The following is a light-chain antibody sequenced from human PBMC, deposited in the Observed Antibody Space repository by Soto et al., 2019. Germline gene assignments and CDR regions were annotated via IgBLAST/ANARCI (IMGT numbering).Light chain of an antibody. CDR2: EVS. J-gene: IGLJ1*01. V-gene: IGLV2-14*01. Sequence: QSVLTQPASVAGSPGQSITIPCTGTGSDVGGYDYVSWYQQHPGKAPKLLICEVSNRPSGISNRFSASKSGITASLTISGLQSEDEADYFCSSYTGTSTLVFGTGTKVTVL. CDR3: SSYTGTSTLV. CDR1: GSDVGGYDY.